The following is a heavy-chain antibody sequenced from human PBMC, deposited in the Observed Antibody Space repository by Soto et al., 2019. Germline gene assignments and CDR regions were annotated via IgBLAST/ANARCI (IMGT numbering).Heavy chain of an antibody. J-gene: IGHJ6*02. D-gene: IGHD3-10*01. Sequence: QVQLVQSGAEVKKPGSSVKVSCKASGGTFSSYAISWVRQAPGQGLEWMGGIIPIFGTANYAQKFQGRVTITADESTSTAYMELSSLRSDDTAVYYCAREGGSGSYRYYGMDVWGQGTTVTVSS. CDR3: AREGGSGSYRYYGMDV. CDR2: IIPIFGTA. CDR1: GGTFSSYA. V-gene: IGHV1-69*12.